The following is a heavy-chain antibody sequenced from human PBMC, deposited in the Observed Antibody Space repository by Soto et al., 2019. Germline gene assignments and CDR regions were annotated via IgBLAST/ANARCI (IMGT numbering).Heavy chain of an antibody. CDR1: GYTFTTYG. D-gene: IGHD3-3*02. J-gene: IGHJ4*02. CDR2: ISAYNGNT. V-gene: IGHV1-18*04. Sequence: QVQLVQSGAEMKKPGASVKVSCKASGYTFTTYGISWVRQAPGQGLEWMGWISAYNGNTHYAQKLQGRVTMTTDTSTSTAYVELRSLRYDDTAVYYCARAHFPSTYDIFDYWGQGTLVTVSS. CDR3: ARAHFPSTYDIFDY.